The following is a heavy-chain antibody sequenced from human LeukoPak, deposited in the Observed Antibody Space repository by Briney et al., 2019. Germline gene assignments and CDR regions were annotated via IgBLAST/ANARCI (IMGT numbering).Heavy chain of an antibody. V-gene: IGHV4-59*01. D-gene: IGHD3-10*01. CDR3: ARCDYYGSGSYRYYYYMDV. CDR1: GGSISSYY. CDR2: IYYSGST. J-gene: IGHJ6*03. Sequence: SETLSLTCTVSGGSISSYYWSWIRQPPGKGLEWIGYIYYSGSTNYNPSLKSRVTISVDTSKNQFSLKLSSVTAADTAVHYCARCDYYGSGSYRYYYYMDVWGKGTTVTVSS.